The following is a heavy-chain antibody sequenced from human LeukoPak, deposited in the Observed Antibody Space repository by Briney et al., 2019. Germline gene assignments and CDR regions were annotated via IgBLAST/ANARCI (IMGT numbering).Heavy chain of an antibody. Sequence: SSETLSLTCAVYGGSFSGYYWSWIRQPPGKGLEWIGEINHSGSTNYNPSLKSRVTISVDTSKNQFSLKLSSVTAADTAVYYCARAGGWYPNAGAFDIWGQGTMVTVSS. D-gene: IGHD6-19*01. J-gene: IGHJ3*02. CDR3: ARAGGWYPNAGAFDI. V-gene: IGHV4-34*01. CDR1: GGSFSGYY. CDR2: INHSGST.